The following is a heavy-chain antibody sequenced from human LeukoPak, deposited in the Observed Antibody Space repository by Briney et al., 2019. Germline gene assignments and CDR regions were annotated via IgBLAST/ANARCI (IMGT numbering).Heavy chain of an antibody. CDR2: VSDSGTRT. CDR1: RFTFSSYA. D-gene: IGHD2-21*01. J-gene: IGHJ6*04. Sequence: GGSLRLSCAASRFTFSSYAMTWVRQAPGKGMEWDSAVSDSGTRTFYADSVKGRFAISKDNSRNTLFLQMNSLRADDTAVYYCARPGCGGNCYYRMDVWGKGTTVTVSS. V-gene: IGHV3-23*01. CDR3: ARPGCGGNCYYRMDV.